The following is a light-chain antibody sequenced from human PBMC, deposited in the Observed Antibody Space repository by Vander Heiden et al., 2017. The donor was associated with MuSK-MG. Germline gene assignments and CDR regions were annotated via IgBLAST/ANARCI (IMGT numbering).Light chain of an antibody. J-gene: IGKJ5*01. CDR1: QSVFNY. V-gene: IGKV3-11*01. CDR3: QRRSGWPLT. CDR2: DAS. Sequence: EIVLTQSPATLSLSPGERATLSCRASQSVFNYLACYQQKPGQTPRLLIYDASNRATGIPARFSGSGSGSDFNLTISSLEPDDFAVYYCQRRSGWPLTFGQGTRLEIK.